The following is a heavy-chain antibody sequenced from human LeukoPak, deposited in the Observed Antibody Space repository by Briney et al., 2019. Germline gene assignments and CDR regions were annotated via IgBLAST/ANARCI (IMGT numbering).Heavy chain of an antibody. CDR3: ARELPVDTAMVGFDY. Sequence: GGSLRLSCAASGFTFSSYAMHWVRQAPGKGLEYVSAISSNGGSTYYANSVKGRFTISRDNSKNTPYLQMGSLRAEDMAVYYCARELPVDTAMVGFDYWGQGTLVTVSS. CDR2: ISSNGGST. D-gene: IGHD5-18*01. J-gene: IGHJ4*02. V-gene: IGHV3-64*01. CDR1: GFTFSSYA.